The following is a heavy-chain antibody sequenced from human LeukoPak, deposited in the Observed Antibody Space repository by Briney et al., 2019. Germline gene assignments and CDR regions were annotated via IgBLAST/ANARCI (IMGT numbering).Heavy chain of an antibody. Sequence: SETLSLTCTVSGGSISRYYWSWIRQPPGKGLEWIGYIYYSGSTNYNTSLKSRVTISVDTSKNQFSLKLSSVTAADTAVYYCARGGIAVAWGWFDPWGQGTLVTVSS. CDR1: GGSISRYY. V-gene: IGHV4-59*01. D-gene: IGHD6-19*01. CDR3: ARGGIAVAWGWFDP. CDR2: IYYSGST. J-gene: IGHJ5*02.